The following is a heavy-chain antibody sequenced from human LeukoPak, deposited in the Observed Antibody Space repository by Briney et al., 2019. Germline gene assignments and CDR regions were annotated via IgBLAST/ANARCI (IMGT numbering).Heavy chain of an antibody. D-gene: IGHD6-19*01. V-gene: IGHV1-69*01. J-gene: IGHJ5*02. CDR1: GFTFSSYA. CDR2: IIPIFGTA. CDR3: ARAYLYSSLFDP. Sequence: GGSLRLSCAASGFTFSSYAISWVRQAPGQGLEWMGGIIPIFGTANYAQKFQGRVTITADESTSTAYMELSSLRSEDTAVYYCARAYLYSSLFDPWGQGTLVTVSS.